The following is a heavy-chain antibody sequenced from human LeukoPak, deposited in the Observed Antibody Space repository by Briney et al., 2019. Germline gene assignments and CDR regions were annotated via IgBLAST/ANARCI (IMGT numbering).Heavy chain of an antibody. CDR3: ARDGSGRSDAFDI. Sequence: GGSLRLSCAASGFTFSNYWMSWVRQAPGKGLEWVSSISSSSSYIYYADSVKGRFTISRDNAKNSLYLQMNSLRAEDTAVYYCARDGSGRSDAFDIWGQGTMVTVSS. V-gene: IGHV3-21*01. CDR1: GFTFSNYW. CDR2: ISSSSSYI. J-gene: IGHJ3*02.